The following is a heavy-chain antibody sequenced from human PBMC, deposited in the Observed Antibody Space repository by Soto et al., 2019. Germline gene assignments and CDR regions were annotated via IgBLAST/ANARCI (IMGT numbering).Heavy chain of an antibody. V-gene: IGHV3-74*01. CDR1: GFTFSSNW. Sequence: EVQLVESGGGLVQPGGSLRLSCAASGFTFSSNWMHWVRQVPGKGLVWVSRINTDGSATSYADSVKGRFTISRDNAKNTLYLQMDSLRVEDTALYYCAKDMGRYGSGSYSGMDVWGQGTTVTVSS. CDR2: INTDGSAT. J-gene: IGHJ6*02. D-gene: IGHD3-10*01. CDR3: AKDMGRYGSGSYSGMDV.